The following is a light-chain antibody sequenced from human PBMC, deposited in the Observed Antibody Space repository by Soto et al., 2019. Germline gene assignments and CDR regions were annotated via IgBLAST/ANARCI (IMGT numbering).Light chain of an antibody. CDR1: QSVNSNY. CDR2: DTS. V-gene: IGKV3-20*01. CDR3: QQYGSSPIT. Sequence: EIVLMQSPGTLSLSPGEGATLSCRASQSVNSNYLAWYQQKPGQAPTVLIFDTSRRATGVPDRFSGSGSGTDFTLTISRLEPDDFAVYYCQQYGSSPITFGQGTRLEIK. J-gene: IGKJ5*01.